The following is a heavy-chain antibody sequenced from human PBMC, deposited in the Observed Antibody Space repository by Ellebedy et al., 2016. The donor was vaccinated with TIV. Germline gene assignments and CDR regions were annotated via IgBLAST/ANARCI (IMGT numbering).Heavy chain of an antibody. CDR3: AGGPSRGY. J-gene: IGHJ4*02. V-gene: IGHV3-23*01. CDR1: GFTFSNYA. D-gene: IGHD2-2*01. Sequence: PGGSLRLSCAASGFTFSNYAMNWVRQAPGKGLEWVSGISSSGDSTYYADSVKGRFTVSRDNSKNTLFLQMNSLRAEDTAVYYCAGGPSRGYWGQGTLVTVSS. CDR2: ISSSGDST.